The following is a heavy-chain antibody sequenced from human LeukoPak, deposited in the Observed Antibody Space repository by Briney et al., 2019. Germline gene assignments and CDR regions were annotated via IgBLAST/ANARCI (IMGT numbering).Heavy chain of an antibody. CDR3: ARGGYSSGWYGDYYFDY. CDR1: GYTFTSYG. V-gene: IGHV1-18*01. CDR2: ISAYNGNS. J-gene: IGHJ4*02. D-gene: IGHD6-19*01. Sequence: ASVKVSCKASGYTFTSYGISWVRQAPGQGLEWMGWISAYNGNSNYAQKLQGRVTMTTDTSTSTAYMELRSLRSDDTAVYYCARGGYSSGWYGDYYFDYWGQGTLVTVSS.